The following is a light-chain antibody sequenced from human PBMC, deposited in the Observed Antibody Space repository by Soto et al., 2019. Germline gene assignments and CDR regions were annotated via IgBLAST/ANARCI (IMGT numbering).Light chain of an antibody. J-gene: IGLJ2*01. CDR3: AAWDGSLNGVR. Sequence: QSVLTQPPSTSGTPGQRVTISCSGSSSKIGSNFVYWYQSVPGTAPKLLMYGNEERPSGVPDRFSGSKSGTSASLAISGVQSEDERDYYCAAWDGSLNGVRFGGGTKLTVL. CDR2: GNE. V-gene: IGLV1-44*01. CDR1: SSKIGSNF.